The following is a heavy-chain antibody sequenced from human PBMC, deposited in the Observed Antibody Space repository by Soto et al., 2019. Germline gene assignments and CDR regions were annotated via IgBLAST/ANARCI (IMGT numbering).Heavy chain of an antibody. D-gene: IGHD2-8*02. J-gene: IGHJ6*02. CDR3: ARGWGIGYYYGMDV. V-gene: IGHV1-69*02. Sequence: QVQLVQSGAEVKKPGSSVKVSCKASGGTFSSYTISWVRQAPGQGLEWMGRIIPILGIANYAQKFQGRVTITEDKSTSTAYMELSSLRSEDTAVYYCARGWGIGYYYGMDVWGQGTTVTVSS. CDR1: GGTFSSYT. CDR2: IIPILGIA.